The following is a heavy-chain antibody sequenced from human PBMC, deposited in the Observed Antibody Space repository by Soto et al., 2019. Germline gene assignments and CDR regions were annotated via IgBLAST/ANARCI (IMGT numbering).Heavy chain of an antibody. CDR2: ISAYNGNT. Sequence: ASVKVSCKASGYTFTSYGISWVRQAPGQGLEWKGWISAYNGNTNYAQKLQGRVTMTTDTSTSTAYMELRSLRSDDTVVFFCASRISSGYFDDDAFDIWGKGTTVTVSS. CDR3: ASRISSGYFDDDAFDI. CDR1: GYTFTSYG. V-gene: IGHV1-18*01. D-gene: IGHD3-22*01. J-gene: IGHJ3*02.